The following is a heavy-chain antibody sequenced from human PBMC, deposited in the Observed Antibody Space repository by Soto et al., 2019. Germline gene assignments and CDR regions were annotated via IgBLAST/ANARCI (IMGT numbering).Heavy chain of an antibody. CDR2: ISWNSGSI. V-gene: IGHV3-9*01. CDR3: AKDIDSSSSLNTCFDY. D-gene: IGHD6-6*01. Sequence: EVQLVESGGGLVQPGRSLRLSCAASGFTFDDYAMHWVRQAPGKGLEWVSGISWNSGSIGYADSVKGRFTISRDNAKNSLYLQMNSLRAEDTALYYCAKDIDSSSSLNTCFDYWGQGTLVTVSS. CDR1: GFTFDDYA. J-gene: IGHJ4*02.